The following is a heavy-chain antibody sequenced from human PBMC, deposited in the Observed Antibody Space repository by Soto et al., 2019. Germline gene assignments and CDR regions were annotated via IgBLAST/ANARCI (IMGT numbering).Heavy chain of an antibody. J-gene: IGHJ4*02. Sequence: GGSISSGDYYWSWIRQPPGKGLEWIGYIYYSGSTYYNPSLKSRVTISVDTSKNQFSLKVASVTAADTAIYYCGRVMIGTSRHTDSDYWGQGTQVTVSS. CDR1: GGSISSGDYY. CDR3: GRVMIGTSRHTDSDY. V-gene: IGHV4-30-4*01. CDR2: IYYSGST. D-gene: IGHD2-2*01.